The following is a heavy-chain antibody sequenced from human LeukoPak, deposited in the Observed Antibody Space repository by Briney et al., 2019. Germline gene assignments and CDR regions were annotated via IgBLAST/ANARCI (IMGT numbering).Heavy chain of an antibody. CDR3: ASSTRTRLQPDY. J-gene: IGHJ4*02. CDR1: GFTFSSYE. CDR2: VSSSGSTI. Sequence: GGSLRPSCAASGFTFSSYEMNWVRQAPGKGLEWVSYVSSSGSTIYYADSVKGRFTISRDNAKNSLYLQMNSLRAEDTAVYYCASSTRTRLQPDYWGQGTLVTVSS. D-gene: IGHD4-11*01. V-gene: IGHV3-48*03.